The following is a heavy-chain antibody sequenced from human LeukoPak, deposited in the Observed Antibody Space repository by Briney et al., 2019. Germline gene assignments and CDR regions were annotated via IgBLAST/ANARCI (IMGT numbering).Heavy chain of an antibody. CDR2: ISSSSSYI. Sequence: GGSLRLSCAASGFTFSSYSMNWVRQAPGKGLEWVSSISSSSSYIYYADSVKGRFTISRDNAKNSLYLQMNSLRAEDTAVYHCARGGRIFGVVPLDYWGQGTLVTVSS. J-gene: IGHJ4*02. CDR3: ARGGRIFGVVPLDY. V-gene: IGHV3-21*01. CDR1: GFTFSSYS. D-gene: IGHD3-3*01.